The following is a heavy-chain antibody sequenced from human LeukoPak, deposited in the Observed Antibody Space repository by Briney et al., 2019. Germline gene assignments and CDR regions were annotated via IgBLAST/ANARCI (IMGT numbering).Heavy chain of an antibody. V-gene: IGHV1-69*05. Sequence: GASVTVSFTASGGTFSIYAISWVGQAPGQGKEWMGGIIPIFGTAKYAQKFQGRGTMTRETATRKVYMEQRSVREEERAVYYCARALLYYYCSGIKPEYYYYYMDVWGKGTTVTISS. CDR1: GGTFSIYA. J-gene: IGHJ6*03. CDR2: IIPIFGTA. CDR3: ARALLYYYCSGIKPEYYYYYMDV. D-gene: IGHD3-10*01.